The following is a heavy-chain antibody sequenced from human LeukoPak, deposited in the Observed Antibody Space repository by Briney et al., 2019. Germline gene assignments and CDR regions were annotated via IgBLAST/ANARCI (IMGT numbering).Heavy chain of an antibody. J-gene: IGHJ4*02. CDR3: ARHSRRGDSSGYYNY. Sequence: SETQSLTCTVSGGSISSYYWSWIRQPPGKGLEWIGYIYTSGNTNYNPSLKSRVTISVDTSKNQFSLKLSSVTAADTAVYYCARHSRRGDSSGYYNYWGQGTLVTVSS. V-gene: IGHV4-4*09. D-gene: IGHD3-22*01. CDR1: GGSISSYY. CDR2: IYTSGNT.